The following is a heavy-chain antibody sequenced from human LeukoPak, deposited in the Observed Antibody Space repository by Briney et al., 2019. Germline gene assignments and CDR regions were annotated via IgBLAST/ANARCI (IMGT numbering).Heavy chain of an antibody. D-gene: IGHD6-19*01. V-gene: IGHV3-48*03. CDR2: ITTSGSII. CDR3: TRTQYSSGWTFDY. J-gene: IGHJ4*02. Sequence: GGSLRLSCAASGFTFRIYEMNWVRQAPGKGLEWVSYITTSGSIIHYADSVKGRFTISRDNAKNSLYLQMNSLRAEDTAVYYCTRTQYSSGWTFDYWGQGTLVTVSS. CDR1: GFTFRIYE.